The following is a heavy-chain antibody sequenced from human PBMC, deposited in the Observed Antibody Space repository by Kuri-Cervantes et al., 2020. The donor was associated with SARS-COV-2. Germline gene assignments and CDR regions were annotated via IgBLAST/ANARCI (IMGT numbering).Heavy chain of an antibody. D-gene: IGHD5-18*01. CDR1: GFGFSEFA. Sequence: LSLTCAGSGFGFSEFAMHWVRQAPGKGLEWIAVISKDGGKKYYRDSVEGRFIISRDNAKNTLSLQMNSLRAEDTAVYYCARDGYSYGLGPRGAFDIWGQGTMVTVSS. CDR3: ARDGYSYGLGPRGAFDI. J-gene: IGHJ3*02. CDR2: ISKDGGKK. V-gene: IGHV3-30*03.